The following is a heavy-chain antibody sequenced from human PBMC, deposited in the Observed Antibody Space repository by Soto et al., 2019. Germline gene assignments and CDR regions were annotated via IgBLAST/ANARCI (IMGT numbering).Heavy chain of an antibody. CDR2: IYWDDDK. V-gene: IGHV2-5*02. Sequence: QITLKESGPTLVKPTQTLTLTCTFSGFSLSTSGVGVGWIRQPPGKALEWLALIYWDDDKRYSPTLKSRLTSTKDTSKDQVVLTMTNMDPVDTATDYCAHRFKSGGPAAYYFWGQGTLVTVSS. CDR3: AHRFKSGGPAAYYF. J-gene: IGHJ4*02. D-gene: IGHD2-2*01. CDR1: GFSLSTSGVG.